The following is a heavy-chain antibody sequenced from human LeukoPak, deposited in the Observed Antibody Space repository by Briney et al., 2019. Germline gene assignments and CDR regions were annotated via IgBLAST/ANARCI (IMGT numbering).Heavy chain of an antibody. Sequence: GGSLRLSCAASGFTFSSYGMHWVRQAPGKGLEWVAFIRYDGNNKYYADSVKGRITISRDNSKNTLYLQMNSLRAEDTAVYYCARAQQQLVLDAFDIWGQGTMVTVSS. D-gene: IGHD6-13*01. V-gene: IGHV3-30*02. CDR1: GFTFSSYG. J-gene: IGHJ3*02. CDR2: IRYDGNNK. CDR3: ARAQQQLVLDAFDI.